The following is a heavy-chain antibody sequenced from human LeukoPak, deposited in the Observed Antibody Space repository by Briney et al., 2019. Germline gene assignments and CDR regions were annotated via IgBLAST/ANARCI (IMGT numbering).Heavy chain of an antibody. D-gene: IGHD3-22*01. CDR1: GFTFSSYS. CDR2: ISSSSSTI. Sequence: PGGSLRLSCAASGFTFSSYSMNWVRQAPGKGLEWVSYISSSSSTIYYADSVKGRFTISRDNAKNSLYLQMNSLRAEDTAVYYCAKVSDYYDSPLDYWGQGTLVTVSS. V-gene: IGHV3-48*01. J-gene: IGHJ4*02. CDR3: AKVSDYYDSPLDY.